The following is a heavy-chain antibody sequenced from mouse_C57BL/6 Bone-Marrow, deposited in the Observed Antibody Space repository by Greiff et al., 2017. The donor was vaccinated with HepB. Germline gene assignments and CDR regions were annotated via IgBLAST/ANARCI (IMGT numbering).Heavy chain of an antibody. D-gene: IGHD2-4*01. CDR3: ARLYYENYYAMDY. CDR1: GFTFSDYG. V-gene: IGHV5-17*01. CDR2: ISSGSSTI. J-gene: IGHJ4*01. Sequence: EVKLMESGGGLVKPGGSLKLSCAASGFTFSDYGMHWVRQAPEKGLEWVAYISSGSSTIYYADTVKGRFTISRDNAKNTLFLQMTSLRSEDTAMYYCARLYYENYYAMDYWGQGTSVTVSS.